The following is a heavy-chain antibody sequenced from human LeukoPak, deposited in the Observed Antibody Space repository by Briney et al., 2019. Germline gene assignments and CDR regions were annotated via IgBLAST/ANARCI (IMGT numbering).Heavy chain of an antibody. CDR1: GFTFSAYA. CDR2: ISSRSSDI. D-gene: IGHD3-9*01. Sequence: GGSLRLSCSASGFTFSAYAMHWVRQAPGKGLEWVSSISSRSSDIYYAASVKGRFTISRDNARNSLYLQMSSLRAEDTAVYYCARALYYDILTGYQTHTYYLDYWGQGTLVTVSS. V-gene: IGHV3-21*01. J-gene: IGHJ4*02. CDR3: ARALYYDILTGYQTHTYYLDY.